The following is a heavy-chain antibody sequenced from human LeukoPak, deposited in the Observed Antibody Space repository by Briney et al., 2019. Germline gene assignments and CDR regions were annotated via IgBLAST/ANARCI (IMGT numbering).Heavy chain of an antibody. J-gene: IGHJ6*03. D-gene: IGHD3-16*01. CDR3: ARETSQKGAHYMDV. Sequence: SETLSLTCTLTGGSISSSSYYWGWVRQPPAKGLEWIGSIYYSGSTYYNPSLKSRVTISVDTSKNQFSLKLSSVTAADTAVYYCARETSQKGAHYMDVWGKGTTVTISS. CDR2: IYYSGST. V-gene: IGHV4-39*07. CDR1: GGSISSSSYY.